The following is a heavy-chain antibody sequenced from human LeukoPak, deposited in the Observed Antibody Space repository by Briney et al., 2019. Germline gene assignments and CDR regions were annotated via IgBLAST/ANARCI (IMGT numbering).Heavy chain of an antibody. V-gene: IGHV3-48*03. CDR3: ARDASGHDLPFDY. CDR1: VFTFSNYA. D-gene: IGHD6-25*01. J-gene: IGHJ4*02. Sequence: PGGSLRLSCAASVFTFSNYAMNWVRQAPVKGLEWVSYISGGGETRYYADSVKGRFTISRDNGKNSLYLQMNSLRAEDTAVYYCARDASGHDLPFDYWGQGTLVTVSS. CDR2: ISGGGETR.